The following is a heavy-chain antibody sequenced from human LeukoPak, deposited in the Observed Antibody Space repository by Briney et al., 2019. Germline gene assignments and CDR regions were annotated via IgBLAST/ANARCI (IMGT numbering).Heavy chain of an antibody. CDR3: ARHPTSVTGGDYGMDV. CDR1: GYSFTSYW. Sequence: GESLKISCKGSGYSFTSYWIGWVRQMPGKGLEWMGIIYPGDSDTRYSPSFQGQVTISADKSISTAYLQWSSLKASDTAMYYCARHPTSVTGGDYGMDVWGQGTTVTVSS. V-gene: IGHV5-51*01. D-gene: IGHD3-10*01. CDR2: IYPGDSDT. J-gene: IGHJ6*02.